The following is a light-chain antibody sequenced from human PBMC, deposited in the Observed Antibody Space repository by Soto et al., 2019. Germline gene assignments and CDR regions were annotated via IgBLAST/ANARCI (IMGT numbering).Light chain of an antibody. V-gene: IGKV1-33*01. CDR3: QQYDNLPLT. CDR2: DAS. Sequence: DIQMTQSPSSLSASVGDRVTITCQASQDINNYLNWYQQKSGKAPKLLIYDASDLETGVPSRFSRSGSGTDFTFTISSLQPEDIETYYCQQYDNLPLTLGGGTKVDIK. CDR1: QDINNY. J-gene: IGKJ4*01.